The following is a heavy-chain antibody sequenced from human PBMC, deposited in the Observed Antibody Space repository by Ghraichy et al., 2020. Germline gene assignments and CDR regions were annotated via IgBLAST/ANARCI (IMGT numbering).Heavy chain of an antibody. J-gene: IGHJ4*02. CDR3: ARAHANTWYTPYYFDY. V-gene: IGHV6-1*01. CDR1: GDSVSSNTAA. CDR2: TYFRSRWYN. Sequence: SQTLSLTCDISGDSVSSNTAAWNWIRQSPSRGLEWLGRTYFRSRWYNDYAVSVKTRVTINPDTSKNQFSLQLNSVTPEDTAVYYCARAHANTWYTPYYFDYWGQGTLVTVSS. D-gene: IGHD6-13*01.